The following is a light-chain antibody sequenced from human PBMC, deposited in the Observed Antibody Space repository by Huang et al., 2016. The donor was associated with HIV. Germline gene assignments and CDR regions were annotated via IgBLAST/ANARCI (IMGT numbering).Light chain of an antibody. CDR1: QSVHSY. Sequence: EIVLTQSPATLSLSPGERATLSCRASQSVHSYLAWYQQKPGQAPRLLIYDASNRATGIPARFSGSGAGTDITLTISNRQSEDYAVYYCQQRSAWPLTFGGGTKVEI. J-gene: IGKJ4*01. CDR3: QQRSAWPLT. CDR2: DAS. V-gene: IGKV3-11*01.